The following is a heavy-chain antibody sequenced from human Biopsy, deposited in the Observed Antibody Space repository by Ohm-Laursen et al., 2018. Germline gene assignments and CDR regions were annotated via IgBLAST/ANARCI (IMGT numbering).Heavy chain of an antibody. D-gene: IGHD3-22*01. J-gene: IGHJ3*01. CDR3: ASVVLGPTNDAFDL. CDR1: GGDINNYY. Sequence: PSDTLSLTCNVSGGDINNYYWSWIRQPAGKGLEWIGRIYPGGSTNYNPSLKSRVTMSVDTSKKQLSLRLRSVTAADTAMHYCASVVLGPTNDAFDLWGQGTMVVVSS. V-gene: IGHV4-4*07. CDR2: IYPGGST.